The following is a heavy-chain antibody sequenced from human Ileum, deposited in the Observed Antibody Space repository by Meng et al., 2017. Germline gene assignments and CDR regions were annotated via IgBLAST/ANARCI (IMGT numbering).Heavy chain of an antibody. CDR1: GFAFSSLW. J-gene: IGHJ4*02. CDR3: VRLGGSSPVDY. V-gene: IGHV3-74*01. D-gene: IGHD6-6*01. CDR2: IDTDGIGT. Sequence: HLVGAGGGLVRPGGSLRLSCAASGFAFSSLWMHWVRQAPGKGLVWVSRIDTDGIGTTYADSVKGRFTISRDNAKNTLYLQMNSLRDEDTAVYYCVRLGGSSPVDYWGQGILVTVSS.